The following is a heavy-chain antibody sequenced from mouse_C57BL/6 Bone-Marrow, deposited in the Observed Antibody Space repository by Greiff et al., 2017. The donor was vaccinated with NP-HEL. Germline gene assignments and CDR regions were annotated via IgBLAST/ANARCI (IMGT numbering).Heavy chain of an antibody. CDR1: GFTFSDYY. Sequence: EVQRVESEGGLVQPGSSMKLSCTASGFTFSDYYMAWVRQVPEKGLEWVANINYDGSSTYYLDSLKSRFIISRDNAKNILYLQMSSLKSEDTATYYCARDRSWGYFDYWGQGTTLTVSA. V-gene: IGHV5-16*01. J-gene: IGHJ2*01. D-gene: IGHD4-1*01. CDR3: ARDRSWGYFDY. CDR2: INYDGSST.